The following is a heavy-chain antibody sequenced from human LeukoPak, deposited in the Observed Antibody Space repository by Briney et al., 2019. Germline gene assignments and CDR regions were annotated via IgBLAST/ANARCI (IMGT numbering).Heavy chain of an antibody. V-gene: IGHV3-30*03. Sequence: PGRSLRLSCARAGFTFXXXXMHWVSQAPGXXXXXVPIISNDGSTKYYAHSVERRFTISRDNSNNTLYLQMDSLRAEDTAVYYCARDRSCNYFDYWGQGTLVTVSS. CDR1: GFTFXXXX. CDR3: ARDRSCNYFDY. D-gene: IGHD2-15*01. CDR2: ISNDGSTK. J-gene: IGHJ4*02.